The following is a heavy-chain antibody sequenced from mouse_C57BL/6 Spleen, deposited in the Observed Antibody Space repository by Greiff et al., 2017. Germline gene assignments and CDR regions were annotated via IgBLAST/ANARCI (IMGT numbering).Heavy chain of an antibody. J-gene: IGHJ2*01. Sequence: VQLQQPGAELVKPGASVKLSCKASGYTFTSYWMQWVKQRPGQGLEWIGEIDPSDSYTNYNQKFKGKATLTVDTSSSTAYMQLSSLTSEDSAFYYCARTGTFDYWGQGTTLTVSS. V-gene: IGHV1-50*01. CDR3: ARTGTFDY. D-gene: IGHD4-1*01. CDR2: IDPSDSYT. CDR1: GYTFTSYW.